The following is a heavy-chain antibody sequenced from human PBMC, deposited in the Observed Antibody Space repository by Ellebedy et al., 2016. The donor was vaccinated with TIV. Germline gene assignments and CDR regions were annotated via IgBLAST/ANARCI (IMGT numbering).Heavy chain of an antibody. D-gene: IGHD3-16*01. V-gene: IGHV3-64D*06. CDR1: GFTFSSYA. CDR2: IVSNGDST. CDR3: VKAWGD. Sequence: GESLKISCSASGFTFSSYAMHWLRQAPGKGLDYISAIVSNGDSTYYANSVKGRFIISRDNSKNTLDLQMSSLRPEDTAVYYCVKAWGDWGQGTLVTVSS. J-gene: IGHJ4*02.